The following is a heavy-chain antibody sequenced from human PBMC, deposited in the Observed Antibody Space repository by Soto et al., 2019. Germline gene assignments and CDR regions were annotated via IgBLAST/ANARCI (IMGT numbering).Heavy chain of an antibody. CDR1: GYSFTSYW. Sequence: GESLKISCKGSGYSFTSYWIGWVRQMPGKGLEWMGIIYPGDSDTRYSPSFQGQVTISADKSISTAYLQWSSLKASDTAMYYCARGRGLYNSGLSQLDSWGQGTLVTVSS. CDR2: IYPGDSDT. D-gene: IGHD1-1*01. V-gene: IGHV5-51*01. CDR3: ARGRGLYNSGLSQLDS. J-gene: IGHJ4*02.